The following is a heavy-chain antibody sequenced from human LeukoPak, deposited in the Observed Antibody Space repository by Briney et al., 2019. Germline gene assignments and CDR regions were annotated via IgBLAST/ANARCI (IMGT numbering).Heavy chain of an antibody. CDR1: GGSFSGYY. CDR3: ARGAILRYFDRRVYYYYYMDV. J-gene: IGHJ6*03. CDR2: INHSGST. D-gene: IGHD3-9*01. Sequence: SETLSLTCAVYGGSFSGYYWSWIRQPPGKGLEWLGEINHSGSTNYNPSLKSRVTISVDTSKNQFSLKLTSVTAADTAVYYCARGAILRYFDRRVYYYYYMDVWGKGTTVTVSS. V-gene: IGHV4-34*01.